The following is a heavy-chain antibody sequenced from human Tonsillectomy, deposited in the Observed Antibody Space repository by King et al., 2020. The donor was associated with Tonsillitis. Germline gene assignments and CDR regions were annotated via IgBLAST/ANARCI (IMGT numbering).Heavy chain of an antibody. D-gene: IGHD4-11*01. V-gene: IGHV4-61*01. CDR2: IYYSGST. CDR1: GGSVSSGSYY. Sequence: QLQESGPGLVKPSETLSLTCTVSGGSVSSGSYYWRWIRQPPGKGLEWIGYIYYSGSTNYNTSLKSRVTISVDTSKNQFSLKLSSVTAADTAVYYCARRRLQGVDYFDYWGQGTLVTVSS. J-gene: IGHJ4*02. CDR3: ARRRLQGVDYFDY.